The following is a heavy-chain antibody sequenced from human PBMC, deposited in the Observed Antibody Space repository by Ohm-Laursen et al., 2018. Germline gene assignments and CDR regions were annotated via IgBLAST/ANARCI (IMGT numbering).Heavy chain of an antibody. D-gene: IGHD2-15*01. J-gene: IGHJ4*02. Sequence: SVTVSCKASGYTFTSYYMHWVRQAPGQGLEWMGIINPSGSSTSYTPKFQDRVTMTRDTSTSTVYLELSSLRSEDTALYYCARASKGGSCSDKSCYPIGLWGQGTLVTVSS. CDR1: GYTFTSYY. CDR3: ARASKGGSCSDKSCYPIGL. V-gene: IGHV1-46*01. CDR2: INPSGSST.